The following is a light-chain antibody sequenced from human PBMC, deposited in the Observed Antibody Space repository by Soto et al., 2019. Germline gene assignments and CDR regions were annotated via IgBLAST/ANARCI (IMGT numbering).Light chain of an antibody. CDR3: QQRSDWPLT. J-gene: IGKJ4*01. V-gene: IGKV3-11*01. CDR1: QSLSSY. CDR2: DAS. Sequence: EIVLTQSPATLSLSPGERATLSCRASQSLSSYLAWYQQKRGQAPRLLIYDASKRATGIPARLSGSGSGTDFTLSISSLEPEDFAVYYCQQRSDWPLTFGGGTKVETK.